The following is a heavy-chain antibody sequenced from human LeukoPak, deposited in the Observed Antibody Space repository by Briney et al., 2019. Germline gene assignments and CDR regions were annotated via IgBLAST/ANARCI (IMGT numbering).Heavy chain of an antibody. Sequence: SETLSLTCAVYGGSFSGYYWSWIRQPPGKGLEWIGELNHSGSTNYNPSLKSRVTISVDTSKNQFSLKLSSVTAADTAVYYCARKVMVRGVIITWNWFDPWGQGTLVTVSS. V-gene: IGHV4-34*01. J-gene: IGHJ5*02. D-gene: IGHD3-10*01. CDR2: LNHSGST. CDR1: GGSFSGYY. CDR3: ARKVMVRGVIITWNWFDP.